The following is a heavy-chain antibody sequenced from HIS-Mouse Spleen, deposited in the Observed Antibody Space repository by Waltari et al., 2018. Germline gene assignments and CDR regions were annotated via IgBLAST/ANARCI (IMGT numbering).Heavy chain of an antibody. CDR3: ARDRRYCSSTSCYVWFDP. Sequence: EVQLVESGGGLVQPGGSLRLSCAASGFTFSSYSMNWVRQAPGKGLEWVSYISSSSITIYYADAVKGRFTISRDNAKNSLYLQMNSLRAEDTAVYYCARDRRYCSSTSCYVWFDPWGQGTLVTVSS. CDR1: GFTFSSYS. V-gene: IGHV3-48*01. CDR2: ISSSSITI. D-gene: IGHD2-2*01. J-gene: IGHJ5*02.